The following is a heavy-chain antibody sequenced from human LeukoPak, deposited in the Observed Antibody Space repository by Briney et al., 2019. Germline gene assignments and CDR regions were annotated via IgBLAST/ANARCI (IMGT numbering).Heavy chain of an antibody. V-gene: IGHV1-3*01. Sequence: ASVKVSCKASGYTFTSYAMHWVRQAPGQRLEWMGWINAGNGNTKYSQKFQGRVTVTRDTSASTAYMELSSLRSEDTAVYYCARDHPVQLWLLGYWGQGTLVTVSS. D-gene: IGHD5-18*01. CDR2: INAGNGNT. J-gene: IGHJ4*02. CDR1: GYTFTSYA. CDR3: ARDHPVQLWLLGY.